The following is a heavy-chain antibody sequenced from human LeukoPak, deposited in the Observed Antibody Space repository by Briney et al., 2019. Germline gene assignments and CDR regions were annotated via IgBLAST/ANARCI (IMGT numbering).Heavy chain of an antibody. CDR1: GYTLTELS. CDR3: ARSLTLSSSWLNWFDP. CDR2: FDPEDGET. V-gene: IGHV1-24*01. D-gene: IGHD6-13*01. Sequence: GASVKVSCKVSGYTLTELSMHWVRQAPGKGLEWMGGFDPEDGETIYAQKFQGRVTMTEDTSTDTAYMELSSLRSEDTAVYYCARSLTLSSSWLNWFDPWGQGTLVTVSS. J-gene: IGHJ5*02.